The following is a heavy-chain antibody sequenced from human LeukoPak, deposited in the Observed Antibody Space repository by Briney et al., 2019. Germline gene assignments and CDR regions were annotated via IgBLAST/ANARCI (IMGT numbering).Heavy chain of an antibody. CDR3: ASSELYCSSTSCPRGRFDY. J-gene: IGHJ4*02. V-gene: IGHV4-4*09. D-gene: IGHD2-2*01. CDR1: GGSISSYY. Sequence: PSETLSLTCTVSGGSISSYYWSWIRQPPGKGLEWIGYIYTSGSTNYNPSLKSRVTISVDTSKNQFPLKLSSVTAADTAVYYCASSELYCSSTSCPRGRFDYWGQGTLVTVSS. CDR2: IYTSGST.